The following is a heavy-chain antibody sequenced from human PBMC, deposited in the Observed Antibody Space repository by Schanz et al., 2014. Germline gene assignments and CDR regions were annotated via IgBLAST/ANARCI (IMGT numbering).Heavy chain of an antibody. J-gene: IGHJ6*02. Sequence: QVHLVQSGAEVKKPGSSVKVSCKASGGTFSSDTFSWVRQAPGQGLEWMGRIIPILGIANYAQKFQGRVTITRDTSASTAYMELTSLRSEDTAVYFCARDLTVDTGYVVHYYYYGMDVWGQGTTVTVSS. CDR2: IIPILGIA. V-gene: IGHV1-69*08. D-gene: IGHD5-12*01. CDR1: GGTFSSDT. CDR3: ARDLTVDTGYVVHYYYYGMDV.